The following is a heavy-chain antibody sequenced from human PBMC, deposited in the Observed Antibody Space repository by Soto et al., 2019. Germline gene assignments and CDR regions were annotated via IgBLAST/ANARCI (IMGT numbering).Heavy chain of an antibody. V-gene: IGHV4-59*01. Sequence: KGLDWIGYISYSGSTNYTPSLQSRVTRSVATPKNQFSLKLSSVTAADTAVYYCAREPPTYYYDSSGNSDAFEIWGQGTMVTVSS. CDR2: ISYSGST. J-gene: IGHJ3*02. CDR3: AREPPTYYYDSSGNSDAFEI. D-gene: IGHD3-22*01.